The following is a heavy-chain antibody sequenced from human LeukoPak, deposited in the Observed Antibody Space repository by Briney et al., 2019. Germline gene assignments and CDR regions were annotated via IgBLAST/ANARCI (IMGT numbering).Heavy chain of an antibody. D-gene: IGHD3-22*01. CDR3: ARSAYYYESGGDRNRPYYFDY. CDR2: FTVGTGIK. Sequence: PGGSLRLSCAASGFTFISYNMNWVRQAPGKGLQWVSSFTVGTGIKYYADSVKGRFTISSDDAKDSLYLQMDSLRAEDTAVYYCARSAYYYESGGDRNRPYYFDYWGQGTLVTVSS. J-gene: IGHJ4*02. CDR1: GFTFISYN. V-gene: IGHV3-48*01.